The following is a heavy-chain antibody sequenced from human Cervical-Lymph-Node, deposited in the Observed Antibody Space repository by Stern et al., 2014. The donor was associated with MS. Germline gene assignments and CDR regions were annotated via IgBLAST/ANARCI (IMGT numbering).Heavy chain of an antibody. D-gene: IGHD3-22*01. J-gene: IGHJ4*02. CDR2: IIPIFGTA. CDR3: ARGEYYYDSSGYFPFDY. Sequence: VQLVQSGAEVKKPGSSVKVSCKASGGTFSSYAISWVRQAPGQGLEWMGGIIPIFGTANYAQKFQGRVTIPADKSTSTAYMELSSLRSEDTAVYYCARGEYYYDSSGYFPFDYWGQGTLVTVSS. CDR1: GGTFSSYA. V-gene: IGHV1-69*06.